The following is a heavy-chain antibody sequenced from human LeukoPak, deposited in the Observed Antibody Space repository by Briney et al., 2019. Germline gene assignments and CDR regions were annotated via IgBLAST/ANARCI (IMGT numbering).Heavy chain of an antibody. V-gene: IGHV3-15*01. CDR3: TVVNYGSGSYPLGS. D-gene: IGHD3-10*01. CDR1: GFTFSSYE. J-gene: IGHJ5*02. Sequence: GGSLRLSCAASGFTFSSYEMHWVRQAPGKGLELVGRIKNKPDGGTSDYAAPVKGRFTISRDDSKSTLYLQMNSLKTEDTAVYYCTVVNYGSGSYPLGSWGQGTLVTVSS. CDR2: IKNKPDGGTS.